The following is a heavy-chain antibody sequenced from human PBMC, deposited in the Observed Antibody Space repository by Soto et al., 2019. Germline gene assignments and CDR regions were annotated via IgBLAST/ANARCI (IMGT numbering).Heavy chain of an antibody. Sequence: SETLSLTCAVYGGFLSESYWTWIRQPPGKGLEWIGEINHVGGTNYNPSLKSRVTMSVDTSQNQFSLRLISVTAADKAMYFCVRIRYQLPSSVLWLDPWGQGTPVTVSS. V-gene: IGHV4-34*01. CDR2: INHVGGT. J-gene: IGHJ5*02. D-gene: IGHD3-16*01. CDR3: VRIRYQLPSSVLWLDP. CDR1: GGFLSESY.